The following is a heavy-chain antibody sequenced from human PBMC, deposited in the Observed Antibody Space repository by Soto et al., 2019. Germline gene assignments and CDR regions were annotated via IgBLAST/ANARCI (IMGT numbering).Heavy chain of an antibody. J-gene: IGHJ5*02. CDR1: GYIFTSYG. Sequence: ASVKVSCKASGYIFTSYGIVWVRQAPGQGLEWMAWIGTDNGDTKYAQKLQGRVTLTTDTSTSTAYMELRSLTSDDTAVYYCARGPSFIDTTGPWFAPWGQGPLVTVSS. D-gene: IGHD1-26*01. V-gene: IGHV1-18*01. CDR2: IGTDNGDT. CDR3: ARGPSFIDTTGPWFAP.